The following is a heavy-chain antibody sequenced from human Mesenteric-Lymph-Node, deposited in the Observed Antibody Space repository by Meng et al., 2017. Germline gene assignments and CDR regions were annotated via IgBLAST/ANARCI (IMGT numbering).Heavy chain of an antibody. CDR1: GFLSNNYW. Sequence: LSLTRAASGFLSNNYWHWVRQAPGKGLVWVSRINSDGGTPVYADSVKGRFTISRDNAKNTLYLQMNSLRAEDTAVYYCAKSFSGDPAPDAFDIWGQGTMVTVSS. J-gene: IGHJ3*02. CDR2: INSDGGTP. D-gene: IGHD2-21*01. CDR3: AKSFSGDPAPDAFDI. V-gene: IGHV3-74*01.